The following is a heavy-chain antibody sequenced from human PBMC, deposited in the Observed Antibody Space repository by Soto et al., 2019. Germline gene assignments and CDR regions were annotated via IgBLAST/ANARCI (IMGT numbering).Heavy chain of an antibody. J-gene: IGHJ4*02. CDR3: ASGEDSGSYVTLFDY. CDR2: IIPIFGTA. CDR1: RGTFSSYA. D-gene: IGHD1-26*01. V-gene: IGHV1-69*12. Sequence: QVQLVQSGAEVKKPGSSVKVSCKASRGTFSSYAISWVRQAPGQGLEWMGGIIPIFGTANYAQKFQGRVTITADESTSTAYMEQSSLRSEDTAVYYCASGEDSGSYVTLFDYWGQGTLVTVSS.